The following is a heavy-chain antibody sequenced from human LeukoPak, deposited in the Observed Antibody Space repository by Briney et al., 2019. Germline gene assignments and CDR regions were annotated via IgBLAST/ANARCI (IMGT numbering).Heavy chain of an antibody. CDR1: GGSISSGSYY. V-gene: IGHV4-61*02. CDR3: ARDRRGASDMDY. CDR2: IYTSGST. Sequence: SETLSLTCTVSGGSISSGSYYWSWIRQPAGKGLEWIGRIYTSGSTNYNPSLKSRVTISVDTSKNQFSLKLNSVTAADTAVYYCARDRRGASDMDYWGQGTLVTVSS. J-gene: IGHJ4*02. D-gene: IGHD6-6*01.